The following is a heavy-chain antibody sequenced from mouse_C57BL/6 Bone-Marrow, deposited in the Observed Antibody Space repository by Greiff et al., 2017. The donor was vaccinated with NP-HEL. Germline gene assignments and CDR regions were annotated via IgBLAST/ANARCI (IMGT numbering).Heavy chain of an antibody. V-gene: IGHV1-64*01. CDR1: GYTFTSYW. CDR3: ARGHYYGSSPPVFDV. D-gene: IGHD1-1*01. J-gene: IGHJ1*03. Sequence: QVQLQQSGAELVKPGASVKLSCKASGYTFTSYWMHWVKQRPGQGLEWIGMIHPNSGSTNYNEKFKSKATLTVDKSSSTAYMQLSSLTSEDSAVYYCARGHYYGSSPPVFDVWGTGTTVTVSS. CDR2: IHPNSGST.